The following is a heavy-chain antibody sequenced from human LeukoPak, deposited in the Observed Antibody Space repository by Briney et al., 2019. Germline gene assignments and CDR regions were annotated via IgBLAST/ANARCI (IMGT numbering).Heavy chain of an antibody. CDR3: ARGDDFWSVKDY. J-gene: IGHJ4*02. CDR1: GGSFSGYY. CDR2: INHSGST. D-gene: IGHD3-3*01. V-gene: IGHV4-34*01. Sequence: SETLSLTCAVYGGSFSGYYWSWIRQPPGKGLEWIGEINHSGSTNYNPSLKSRVTISVDTSKNQFSLKLSSVTAADTAVYYRARGDDFWSVKDYWGQGTLVTVSS.